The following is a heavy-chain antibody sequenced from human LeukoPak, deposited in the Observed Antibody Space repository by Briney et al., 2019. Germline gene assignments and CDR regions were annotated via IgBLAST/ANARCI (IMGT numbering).Heavy chain of an antibody. Sequence: KSGGSLRLSCAASGFTVSSNYMNWVRQAPGKGLEWVSSISSSSSYIYYADSVKGRFTISRDNAKNSLYLQMNSLRAEDTAVYYCARAEEGTMVRGPDYWGQGTLVTVSS. V-gene: IGHV3-21*01. D-gene: IGHD3-10*01. CDR2: ISSSSSYI. CDR1: GFTVSSNY. CDR3: ARAEEGTMVRGPDY. J-gene: IGHJ4*02.